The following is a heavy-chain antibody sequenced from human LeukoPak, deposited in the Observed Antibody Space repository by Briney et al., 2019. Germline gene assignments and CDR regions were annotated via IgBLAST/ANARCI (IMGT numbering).Heavy chain of an antibody. CDR2: INHSGST. CDR1: GGSFSGYY. Sequence: SETLSLTCAVYGGSFSGYYWSWIRQPPGKGLEWIGEINHSGSTNYNPSLKSRVTISVDTSKNQFSLKLSSVTAADTAVYYCARGLPNVRRLRGGATTDYWGQGTLVTVSS. V-gene: IGHV4-34*01. J-gene: IGHJ4*02. CDR3: ARGLPNVRRLRGGATTDY. D-gene: IGHD1-1*01.